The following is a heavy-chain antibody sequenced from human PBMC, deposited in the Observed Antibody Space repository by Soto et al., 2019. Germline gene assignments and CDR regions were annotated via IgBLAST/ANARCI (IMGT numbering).Heavy chain of an antibody. CDR1: GGTFSSYT. J-gene: IGHJ4*02. CDR3: ARALPYDSSGYHFDY. CDR2: IIPLLGIA. Sequence: QVQLVQSGAEVKKPGSSVKVSCKASGGTFSSYTISWVRQAPGQGLEWMGRIIPLLGIANYAQKFQGRVTITADKSTSTAYMELSSLRSEDTAVYYCARALPYDSSGYHFDYWGQGTLVTVSS. V-gene: IGHV1-69*02. D-gene: IGHD3-22*01.